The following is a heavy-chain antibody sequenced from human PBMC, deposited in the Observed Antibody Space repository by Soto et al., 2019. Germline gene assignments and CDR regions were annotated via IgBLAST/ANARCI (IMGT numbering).Heavy chain of an antibody. Sequence: ASVKVSCKASGYTFTSYDINWVRQATGQGLEWMGWMNPNSGNTGYAQKFQGRVTMTRNTSISTAYMELSSLRSEDTAVYYCARGQGNDIVVVPAAPYGMGVWGQGTTVTVSS. CDR1: GYTFTSYD. V-gene: IGHV1-8*01. CDR2: MNPNSGNT. J-gene: IGHJ6*02. CDR3: ARGQGNDIVVVPAAPYGMGV. D-gene: IGHD2-2*01.